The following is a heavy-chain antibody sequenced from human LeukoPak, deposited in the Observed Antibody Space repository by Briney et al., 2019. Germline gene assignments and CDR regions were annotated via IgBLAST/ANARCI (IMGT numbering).Heavy chain of an antibody. CDR2: ISSSGSYI. V-gene: IGHV3-21*01. J-gene: IGHJ4*01. CDR3: ARDPSRWELLNFDY. Sequence: GGSLRLSCTASGFTFSTYNMNWVRQAPGKGLEWVSSISSSGSYIYYADSLKGRFTVSRDNAKDSLYLQMNSLRAEDTAVYYCARDPSRWELLNFDYWGHGTLVTVSS. CDR1: GFTFSTYN. D-gene: IGHD1-26*01.